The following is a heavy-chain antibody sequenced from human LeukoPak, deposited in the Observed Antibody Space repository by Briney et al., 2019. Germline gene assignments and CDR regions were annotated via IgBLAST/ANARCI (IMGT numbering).Heavy chain of an antibody. Sequence: SETLSLTCTVSGYSISSGYYWGWIRQPPGKGLEWIGSIYHSGSTYYNPSLKSRVTISVDTSKNQFSLKLSSVTAADTAVYYCARAVYDYGDYDRWWFDPWGQGTLVTVSS. D-gene: IGHD4-17*01. CDR2: IYHSGST. J-gene: IGHJ5*02. V-gene: IGHV4-38-2*02. CDR1: GYSISSGYY. CDR3: ARAVYDYGDYDRWWFDP.